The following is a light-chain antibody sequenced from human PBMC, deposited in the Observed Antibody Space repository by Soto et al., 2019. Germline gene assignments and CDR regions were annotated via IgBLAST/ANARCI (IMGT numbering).Light chain of an antibody. J-gene: IGLJ2*01. CDR3: SSYAGTNHLV. V-gene: IGLV2-8*01. Sequence: QSALTQPPSASGSPGQSVTISCTGTSSDVGGYNYVSWYQQHPGKAPRLVIFEVTKRPSGVPDRFSGSKSANTASLTVSGLQAEDEADYYCSSYAGTNHLVFGGGTQLTVL. CDR2: EVT. CDR1: SSDVGGYNY.